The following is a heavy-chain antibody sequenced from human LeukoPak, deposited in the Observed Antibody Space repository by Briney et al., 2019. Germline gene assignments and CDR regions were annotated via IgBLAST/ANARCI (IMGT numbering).Heavy chain of an antibody. CDR3: ARERHGSGSYGSGSYYNYYYYYMDV. D-gene: IGHD3-10*01. J-gene: IGHJ6*03. V-gene: IGHV4-59*01. CDR2: IYYSGST. CDR1: GGSISSYY. Sequence: SETLSLTCTVSGGSISSYYWSWIRQPPGRGLEWIGYIYYSGSTNYNPSLKSRVTISVDTSKNQFSLKLSSVTAADTAVYYCARERHGSGSYGSGSYYNYYYYYMDVWGKGTTVTISS.